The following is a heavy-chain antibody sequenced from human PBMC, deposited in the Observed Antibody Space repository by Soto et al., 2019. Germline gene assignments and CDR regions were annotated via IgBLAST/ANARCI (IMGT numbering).Heavy chain of an antibody. D-gene: IGHD2-2*01. CDR3: AILQYTVSTPFHM. CDR2: IHNSGNT. V-gene: IGHV4-59*01. J-gene: IGHJ3*02. CDR1: GGTIRNYY. Sequence: EKLRLTYTVPGGTIRNYYWTWIRQFPGKRLEWIAHIHNSGNTNSNPSLKSRVTISMDTSKNQISLRLTSVTAADTAMYFCAILQYTVSTPFHMWG.